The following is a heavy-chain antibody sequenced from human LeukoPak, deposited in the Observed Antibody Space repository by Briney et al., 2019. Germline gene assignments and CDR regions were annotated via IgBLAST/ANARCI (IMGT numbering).Heavy chain of an antibody. CDR3: ARDLRSTRPSAFDY. V-gene: IGHV3-7*01. CDR1: GFTFSSHW. CDR2: IKQDGSEK. Sequence: PGGSLRLSCAASGFTFSSHWMSWVRQAPGKGLEWVANIKQDGSEKYYVDSVKGRFTISRDNAKNSLYLQMNSLRAEDTAVYYCARDLRSTRPSAFDYWGQGTQVTVSS. J-gene: IGHJ4*02. D-gene: IGHD6-6*01.